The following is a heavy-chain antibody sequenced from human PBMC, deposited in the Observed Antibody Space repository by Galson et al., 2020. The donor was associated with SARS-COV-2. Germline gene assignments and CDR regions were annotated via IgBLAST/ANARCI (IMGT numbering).Heavy chain of an antibody. CDR2: INSDGSST. CDR3: ARELPTMIVVVITYYYGMDG. J-gene: IGHJ6*02. D-gene: IGHD3-22*01. Sequence: TGGSLRLSCAASGFTFSSYWMHWVRQAPGKGLVWVSRINSDGSSTSYADSVKGRFTISRDNAKNTLYLQMNSLRAEDTAVYYCARELPTMIVVVITYYYGMDGWGQGTTVTVSS. CDR1: GFTFSSYW. V-gene: IGHV3-74*01.